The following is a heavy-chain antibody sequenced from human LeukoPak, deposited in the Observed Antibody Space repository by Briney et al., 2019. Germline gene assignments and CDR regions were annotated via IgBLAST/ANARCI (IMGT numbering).Heavy chain of an antibody. V-gene: IGHV1-18*01. Sequence: ASVKVSCKASGYTFTDFGISWVRQAPGQGLEWMAWISAYNGNTNYVQKFRDRVTMTTDTSTSTAYMELRSLRSDDTAVYYCVRDLGVDTSMIFFDYWGQGTLVTASS. CDR1: GYTFTDFG. J-gene: IGHJ4*02. CDR3: VRDLGVDTSMIFFDY. CDR2: ISAYNGNT. D-gene: IGHD3/OR15-3a*01.